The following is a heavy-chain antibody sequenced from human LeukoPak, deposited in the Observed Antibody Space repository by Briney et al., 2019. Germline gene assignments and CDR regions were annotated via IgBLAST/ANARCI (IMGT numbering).Heavy chain of an antibody. J-gene: IGHJ6*02. CDR3: ARERESSSGWYGYYYYYGMDV. D-gene: IGHD6-19*01. V-gene: IGHV3-74*01. CDR2: INSDGSST. Sequence: GGSLRLSCAASGFTFSSYWMPWVRQAPGKGLVWVSRINSDGSSTSYADSVKGRFTISRDNAKSTLYLQMNSLRAEDTAAYYCARERESSSGWYGYYYYYGMDVWGQGTTVTVSS. CDR1: GFTFSSYW.